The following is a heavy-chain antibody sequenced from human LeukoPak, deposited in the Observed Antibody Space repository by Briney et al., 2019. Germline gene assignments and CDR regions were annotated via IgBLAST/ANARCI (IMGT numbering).Heavy chain of an antibody. V-gene: IGHV3-66*01. CDR3: AKDGEWTFDI. Sequence: GGSLRLSCAASGFTVSSNYMSWVRQAPGKGLEWVSVIYSSGSTYYADSVKGRFTISRDNSKNTAYLQMNSLGAEDTAMYYCAKDGEWTFDIWGQGAMVTVSS. D-gene: IGHD3-3*01. CDR2: IYSSGST. J-gene: IGHJ3*02. CDR1: GFTVSSNY.